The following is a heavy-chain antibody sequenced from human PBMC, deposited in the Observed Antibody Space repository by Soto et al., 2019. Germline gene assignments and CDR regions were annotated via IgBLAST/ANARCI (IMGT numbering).Heavy chain of an antibody. J-gene: IGHJ4*02. CDR1: GFTFSSYW. V-gene: IGHV3-7*01. D-gene: IGHD2-2*01. CDR3: ARVPLVTSRYYFDF. Sequence: EVQLVESGGGLVQPGGSLRLSCVASGFTFSSYWMSWVRQSPEKGLEWVANINQDGSGKYHVGSVKGRFTISRDNAKNSLYLQMDSLRDEDTAVYYCARVPLVTSRYYFDFLRQGSLVTVSS. CDR2: INQDGSGK.